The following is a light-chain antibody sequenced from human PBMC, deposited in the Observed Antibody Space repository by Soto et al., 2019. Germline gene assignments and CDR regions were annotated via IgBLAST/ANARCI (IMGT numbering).Light chain of an antibody. J-gene: IGKJ1*01. V-gene: IGKV1-5*03. Sequence: DIQMTQSPSTLSASVGDKVTITCRASQSIINWLAWYQQKPGKAPKLLIYTASSLESGVPSRFSGSGSGTEFTLTISSLQPDDFATYYCQQYNSYLWTFGQGTKVEIK. CDR2: TAS. CDR3: QQYNSYLWT. CDR1: QSIINW.